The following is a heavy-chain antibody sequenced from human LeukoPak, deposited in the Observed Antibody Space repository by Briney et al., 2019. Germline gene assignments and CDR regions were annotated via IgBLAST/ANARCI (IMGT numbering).Heavy chain of an antibody. CDR2: IYYSGST. V-gene: IGHV4-59*01. CDR3: ATPGRYSSGWYGVYFQH. J-gene: IGHJ1*01. D-gene: IGHD6-19*01. CDR1: GGSISSYY. Sequence: SETLSLTCPVSGGSISSYYWSWIRQPPGKGLEWLGYIYYSGSTNYNPSLKSRVTISVDTSKNQFSLKLSSVTAADTAVYYCATPGRYSSGWYGVYFQHWGQGTLVTVSS.